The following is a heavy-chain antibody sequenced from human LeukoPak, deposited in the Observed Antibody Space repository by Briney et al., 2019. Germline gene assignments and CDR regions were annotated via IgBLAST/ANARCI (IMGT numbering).Heavy chain of an antibody. Sequence: GGSLRLSCAASGFTFSSYAMHWVRQAPGKGLEWVAVISCGGSNKYYADSVKGRFTISRDNAKNTLYLQMNSLRAEDTAVYYCARGGIQLWLGSINVYYFDYWGQGTLVTVSS. J-gene: IGHJ4*02. D-gene: IGHD5-18*01. CDR2: ISCGGSNK. CDR3: ARGGIQLWLGSINVYYFDY. CDR1: GFTFSSYA. V-gene: IGHV3-30-3*01.